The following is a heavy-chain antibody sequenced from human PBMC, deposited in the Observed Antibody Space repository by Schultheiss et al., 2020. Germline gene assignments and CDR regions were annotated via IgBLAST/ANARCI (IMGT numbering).Heavy chain of an antibody. CDR1: GGSISSGGYY. CDR3: ARSSGSGSNGIDY. D-gene: IGHD3-10*01. CDR2: IYTSGST. Sequence: SETLSLTCIVSGGSISSGGYYWSWIRQPAGKGLEWIGRIYTSGSTNYNPSLQSRLTISVDKSKNQFSLKLTSVTAADTAVYYCARSSGSGSNGIDYWGQGTLVTVSS. J-gene: IGHJ4*02. V-gene: IGHV4-61*02.